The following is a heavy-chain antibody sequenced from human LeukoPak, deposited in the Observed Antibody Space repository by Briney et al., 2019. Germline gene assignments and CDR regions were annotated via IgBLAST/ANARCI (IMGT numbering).Heavy chain of an antibody. CDR2: IRGTGTST. CDR3: AKDPKYSGSPNWFDP. V-gene: IGHV3-23*01. D-gene: IGHD1-26*01. Sequence: GALRLSCAGSGFTFSSYGMSWVRQAPGKGLEWVSAIRGTGTSTYYADSVKGRFTISRDNSKNTLYLQMNSLRAEDTAVYYCAKDPKYSGSPNWFDPWGQGTLVTVSS. J-gene: IGHJ5*02. CDR1: GFTFSSYG.